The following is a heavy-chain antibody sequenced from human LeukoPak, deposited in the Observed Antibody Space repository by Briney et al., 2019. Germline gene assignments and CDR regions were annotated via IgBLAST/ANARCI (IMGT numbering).Heavy chain of an antibody. CDR1: GFTFSKAW. Sequence: GGSLRLSCAASGFTFSKAWMIWVRQAPGKGLEWVARIKTKPEGGTTDYAAPVKGRFTISRDDSKNSLYLQMNSLKTEDTAVYYCTSSGSRWDYFDYWGQGTLATVSS. CDR3: TSSGSRWDYFDY. CDR2: IKTKPEGGTT. D-gene: IGHD4-23*01. V-gene: IGHV3-15*05. J-gene: IGHJ4*02.